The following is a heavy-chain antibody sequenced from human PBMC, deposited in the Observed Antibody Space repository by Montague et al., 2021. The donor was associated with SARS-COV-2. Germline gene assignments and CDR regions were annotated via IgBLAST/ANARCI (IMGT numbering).Heavy chain of an antibody. CDR2: VYYSDTT. D-gene: IGHD4-23*01. CDR3: ARGGGKSADHYYDGMDV. CDR1: GGSISRNY. J-gene: IGHJ6*02. Sequence: SETLSLTCTVSGGSISRNYWNWIRHPPAQGLEWVGYVYYSDTTNSNPSLTSQVTISVYTSKNQFSLTLNSVTAADTAVYYCARGGGKSADHYYDGMDVWGQGTTVTVSS. V-gene: IGHV4-59*01.